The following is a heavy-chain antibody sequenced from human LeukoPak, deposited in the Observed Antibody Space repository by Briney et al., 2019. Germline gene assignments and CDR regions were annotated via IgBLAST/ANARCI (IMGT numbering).Heavy chain of an antibody. CDR1: GITFSSHA. CDR3: TTYNRDVPFDY. D-gene: IGHD1-14*01. J-gene: IGHJ4*02. Sequence: GGSLRLSCAASGITFSSHAMTWVRQAPGKGLEWVAAIRGNGATTDYADSVKGRFTISRDNSKSTLYLQMNSLRAEDTAVYYCTTYNRDVPFDYWGQGTLVTVSS. CDR2: IRGNGATT. V-gene: IGHV3-23*01.